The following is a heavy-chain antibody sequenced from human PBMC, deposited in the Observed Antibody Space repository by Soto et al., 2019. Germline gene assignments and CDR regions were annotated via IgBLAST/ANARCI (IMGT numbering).Heavy chain of an antibody. J-gene: IGHJ6*02. CDR1: GGSVSSGSYY. Sequence: SETLSLTCTVSGGSVSSGSYYWSWIRQPPGKGLEWIGYIYYSGSTNYNPSLKSRVTISVDTSKNQFSLKLSSVTAADTAAYYCARDGLELVSNYYGMDVWGQGTTVTVSS. V-gene: IGHV4-61*01. CDR3: ARDGLELVSNYYGMDV. D-gene: IGHD1-7*01. CDR2: IYYSGST.